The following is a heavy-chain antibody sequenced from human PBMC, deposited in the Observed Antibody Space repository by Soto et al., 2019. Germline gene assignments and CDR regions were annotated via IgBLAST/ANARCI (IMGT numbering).Heavy chain of an antibody. D-gene: IGHD3-16*02. V-gene: IGHV2-5*02. CDR1: GFSLSTSGVG. CDR2: IYWDDDR. Sequence: QITLKESGPTLVKPTQTLTLTCTFSGFSLSTSGVGVGWIRQPPGKALEWLALIYWDDDRRYSPSLKSRLTITKDTSKNQVVLTMTNIDPVDTATYYCAQRDFGTFGGVIVDYDAFDIWGQGTMVTVSS. CDR3: AQRDFGTFGGVIVDYDAFDI. J-gene: IGHJ3*02.